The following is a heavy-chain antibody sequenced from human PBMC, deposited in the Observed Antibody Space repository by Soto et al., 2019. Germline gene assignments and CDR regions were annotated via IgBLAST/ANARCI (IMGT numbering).Heavy chain of an antibody. D-gene: IGHD1-1*01. CDR3: GRGGGYNSLDF. CDR1: GVTMRYGGYS. J-gene: IGHJ4*02. V-gene: IGHV4-30-2*06. CDR2: ISHLATT. Sequence: SETLSLPCRVPGVTMRYGGYSWTWIRQSPGKGLEWLGYISHLATTYYNPSFTSPLSLSIGGSRIQFCLSLSSMTAADKAVYYWGRGGGYNSLDFCGQGIKVTVSS.